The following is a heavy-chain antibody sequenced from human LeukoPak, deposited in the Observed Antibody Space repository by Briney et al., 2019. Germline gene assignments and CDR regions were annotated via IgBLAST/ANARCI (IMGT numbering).Heavy chain of an antibody. J-gene: IGHJ3*02. CDR2: ISSSSSYI. CDR1: GFTFSSYS. Sequence: GGSLRLSCAASGFTFSSYSMNWVRQAPGKGLEGGSSISSSSSYIYYADSVKGRFTISRDNAKNSLYLQLNSLRAEDTAVYYCARPGTDAFDIWAQGTMVTVSS. V-gene: IGHV3-21*01. CDR3: ARPGTDAFDI. D-gene: IGHD6-13*01.